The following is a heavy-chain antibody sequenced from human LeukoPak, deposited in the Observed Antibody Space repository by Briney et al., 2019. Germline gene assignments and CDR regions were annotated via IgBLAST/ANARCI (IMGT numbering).Heavy chain of an antibody. V-gene: IGHV3-15*01. Sequence: PGRTLTLSCAASGFTFSNAGISWVRQPPGQGLELVCISKSNNDGRTKHYAAPVKRRFTISMDDSKDTLYLQINSLLTADTAVYYCTTDLYYDSSGYRKRIDYWGQRTMVTVSS. CDR1: GFTFSNAG. CDR2: SKSNNDGRTK. D-gene: IGHD3-22*01. J-gene: IGHJ4*02. CDR3: TTDLYYDSSGYRKRIDY.